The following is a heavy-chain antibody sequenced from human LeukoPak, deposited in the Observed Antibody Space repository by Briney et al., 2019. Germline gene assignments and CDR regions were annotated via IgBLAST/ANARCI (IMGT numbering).Heavy chain of an antibody. V-gene: IGHV4-39*07. CDR3: ARSWARMYYPFYYFDY. J-gene: IGHJ4*02. D-gene: IGHD2-8*01. CDR2: INHRGTT. Sequence: KPSETLSLTCTVSGGSISSSSYYWGWIRQPPGKGLEWIAEINHRGTTHYNPSLKSRVNISADTSKNQFSLHLDSVTAADTAVYYCARSWARMYYPFYYFDYWGQGTLVSVSS. CDR1: GGSISSSSYY.